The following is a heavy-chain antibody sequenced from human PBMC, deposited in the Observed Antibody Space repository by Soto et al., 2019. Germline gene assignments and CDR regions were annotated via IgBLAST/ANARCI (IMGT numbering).Heavy chain of an antibody. CDR2: IHNRGST. CDR1: GGSIPSLTHY. Sequence: SETLSLTCAAAGGSIPSLTHYWVWVRQPPGKGLELIGTIHNRGSTYYTPSLRSRVTISTDTSKNQLSLKLISVTAADTAVYYCTIFQEPLLPTTFQHWGQGSLVTVSS. J-gene: IGHJ1*01. D-gene: IGHD1-26*01. CDR3: TIFQEPLLPTTFQH. V-gene: IGHV4-39*01.